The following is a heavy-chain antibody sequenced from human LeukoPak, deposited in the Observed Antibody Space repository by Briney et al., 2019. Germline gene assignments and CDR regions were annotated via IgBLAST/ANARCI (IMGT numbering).Heavy chain of an antibody. Sequence: ASVKVSCKASGYTFSRYGITWVRQAPGQGLEWMGWITAYDGNTNFAQNFQARVTMTTDTSTNTAYMELRSLRSDDTAVYYCAKDIVVVHGGNAFDIWGQGTMVTVSS. V-gene: IGHV1-18*01. D-gene: IGHD2-2*01. CDR1: GYTFSRYG. CDR2: ITAYDGNT. J-gene: IGHJ3*02. CDR3: AKDIVVVHGGNAFDI.